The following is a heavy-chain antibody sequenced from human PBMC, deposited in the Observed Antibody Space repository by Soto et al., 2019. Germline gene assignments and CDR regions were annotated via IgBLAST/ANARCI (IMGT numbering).Heavy chain of an antibody. CDR3: AGEGRYCSSTSCKTT. J-gene: IGHJ3*01. V-gene: IGHV4-34*01. D-gene: IGHD2-2*01. Sequence: QVQLQQWGAGLLKPSETLSLTCAVYGGSFSGYYWSWIRQPPGKGLEWIGEINHSGSTNYNPSLKSRDNISVDTPKNPFSLQLSSVTAADTAVYYCAGEGRYCSSTSCKTTWGQGTMVTVSS. CDR1: GGSFSGYY. CDR2: INHSGST.